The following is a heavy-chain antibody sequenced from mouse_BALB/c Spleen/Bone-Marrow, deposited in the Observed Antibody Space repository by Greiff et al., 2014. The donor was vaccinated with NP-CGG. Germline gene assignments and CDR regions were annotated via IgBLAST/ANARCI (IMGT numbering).Heavy chain of an antibody. V-gene: IGHV1-18*01. CDR3: ARARHYDF. CDR2: VNPNSGGT. J-gene: IGHJ2*01. CDR1: GYTFTDYT. Sequence: VQLQQSGPELVKPGASVKVSCKTSGYTFTDYTLHWVKQSHGKSLEWIGGVNPNSGGTSYNQKFKGKATLNLDKSSTTAYMELRSLTSDDSAVFYSARARHYDFWGQGTTLTVSS.